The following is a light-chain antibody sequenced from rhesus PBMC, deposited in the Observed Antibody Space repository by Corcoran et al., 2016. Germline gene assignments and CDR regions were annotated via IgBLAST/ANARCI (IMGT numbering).Light chain of an antibody. V-gene: IGKV3-42*03. Sequence: EIVLTQSPATLSLSPGERATLSRRASQSVSSSLAWYQQKPGQVPRLLIYDASSRATGIPDRFSGSGSGTVFTLTISSLEPEDFAVYYGQQDTNWPHGFGQGAKVKIK. J-gene: IGKJ2*01. CDR3: QQDTNWPHG. CDR2: DAS. CDR1: QSVSSS.